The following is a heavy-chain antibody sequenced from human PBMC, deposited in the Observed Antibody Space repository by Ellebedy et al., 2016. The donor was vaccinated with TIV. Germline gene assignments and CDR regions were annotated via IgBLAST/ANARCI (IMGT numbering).Heavy chain of an antibody. D-gene: IGHD3-3*01. Sequence: SETLSLXXTVSLGSISSHYWTWIRQPPAKGLEWIGNIYYTGSTSYSPSLTGRVTISIDTPENQFSLKVTSVTAADTAVYYCAREFRYDFWRGPLDHWGQGTTVIVSS. J-gene: IGHJ4*02. CDR2: IYYTGST. V-gene: IGHV4-59*11. CDR1: LGSISSHY. CDR3: AREFRYDFWRGPLDH.